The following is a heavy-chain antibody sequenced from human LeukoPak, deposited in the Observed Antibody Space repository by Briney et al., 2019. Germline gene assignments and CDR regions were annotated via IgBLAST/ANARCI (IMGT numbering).Heavy chain of an antibody. Sequence: PGGSLRLSCAASGFTFSSYWMHWVRQAPGKGLVWVSRINSDGSSTSCADSVKGRFTISRDNAKNTLYLQMNSLRAEDTAVYYCAREREFGELFNYWGQGTLVTVSS. J-gene: IGHJ4*02. CDR2: INSDGSST. CDR3: AREREFGELFNY. V-gene: IGHV3-74*01. D-gene: IGHD3-10*01. CDR1: GFTFSSYW.